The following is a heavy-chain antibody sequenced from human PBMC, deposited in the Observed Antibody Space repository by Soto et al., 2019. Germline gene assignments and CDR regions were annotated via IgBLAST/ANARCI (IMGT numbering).Heavy chain of an antibody. Sequence: PSETLSLTCTVSGGSISSYYWSWIRQPPGKGLEWIGYISYSGSTNYNPSLNSRVTISVDTSKNQFSLKLSSVTAADTAVYYCARVSNWGFGFDYWGQGTLVTVSS. CDR2: ISYSGST. J-gene: IGHJ4*02. V-gene: IGHV4-59*01. D-gene: IGHD7-27*01. CDR1: GGSISSYY. CDR3: ARVSNWGFGFDY.